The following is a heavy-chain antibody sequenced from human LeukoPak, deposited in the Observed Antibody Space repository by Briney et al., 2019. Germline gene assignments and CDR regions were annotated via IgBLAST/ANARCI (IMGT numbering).Heavy chain of an antibody. V-gene: IGHV4-38-2*02. D-gene: IGHD6-13*01. CDR3: ARVAHRSSWLRYCDY. CDR2: IYHSGST. CDR1: GYSISSGYY. Sequence: SETLSLTCTVSGYSISSGYYWGWIRQPPGKGLEWIGSIYHSGSTYYNPSLKSRLTISADTSKNQFSLRLSSVTAADTAVYYCARVAHRSSWLRYCDYWGQGTLVTVSS. J-gene: IGHJ4*02.